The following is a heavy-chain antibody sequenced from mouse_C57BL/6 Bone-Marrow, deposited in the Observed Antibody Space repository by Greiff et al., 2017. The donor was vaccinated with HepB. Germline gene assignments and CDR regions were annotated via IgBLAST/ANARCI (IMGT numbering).Heavy chain of an antibody. J-gene: IGHJ3*01. D-gene: IGHD3-1*01. CDR2: ISNGGGST. V-gene: IGHV5-12*01. CDR1: GFTFSDYY. Sequence: DVKLVESGGGLVQPGGSLKLSCAASGFTFSDYYMYWVRQTPEKRLEWVAYISNGGGSTYYPDTVKGRFTISRDNAKNTLYLQMSRLKSEDTAMYYCERWGYRAYWGQGTLVTVSA. CDR3: ERWGYRAY.